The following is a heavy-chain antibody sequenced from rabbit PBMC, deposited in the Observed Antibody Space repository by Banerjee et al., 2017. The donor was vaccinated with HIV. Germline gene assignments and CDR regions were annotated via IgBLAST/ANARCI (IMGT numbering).Heavy chain of an antibody. D-gene: IGHD1-1*01. J-gene: IGHJ4*01. Sequence: QSLEESGGDLVKPGASLTLTCTASGFSFSSDYYMCWVRQAPGKGLEWIACIVAGSSGNTYYASWAKGRFTISQTSSTTVTLQMTSLTAADTATYFCARETAAYVSSSGYWIPDYFNLWGPGTLVTVS. CDR1: GFSFSSDYY. CDR3: ARETAAYVSSSGYWIPDYFNL. CDR2: IVAGSSGNT. V-gene: IGHV1S40*01.